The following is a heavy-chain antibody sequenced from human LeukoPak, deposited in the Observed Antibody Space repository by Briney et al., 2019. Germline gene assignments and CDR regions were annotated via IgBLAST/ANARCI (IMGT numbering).Heavy chain of an antibody. CDR2: INPNSGGT. D-gene: IGHD1-7*01. Sequence: ASVKVSCKASGYTFTGYYMHWVRQAPGQGLEGMGWINPNSGGTNYAQKFQGRVTMTRDTSISTAYMELSRLRSDDTAVYYCARVRYNWNYDLDYWGQGTLVTVSS. V-gene: IGHV1-2*02. CDR1: GYTFTGYY. J-gene: IGHJ4*02. CDR3: ARVRYNWNYDLDY.